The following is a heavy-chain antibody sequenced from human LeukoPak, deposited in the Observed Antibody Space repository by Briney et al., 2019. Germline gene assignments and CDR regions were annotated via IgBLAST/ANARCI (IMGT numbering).Heavy chain of an antibody. V-gene: IGHV3-23*01. CDR2: ISGSGGSA. Sequence: GGSLRLSCAASGFTFISYAMSWVRQAPGKGLEWVSAISGSGGSAYYADSVKGRFTISRDNSKNTLYLQMNSLRAEDTAVYYCAKRKPIYDSSGYYDYWGQGTLVTVSS. J-gene: IGHJ4*02. D-gene: IGHD3-22*01. CDR1: GFTFISYA. CDR3: AKRKPIYDSSGYYDY.